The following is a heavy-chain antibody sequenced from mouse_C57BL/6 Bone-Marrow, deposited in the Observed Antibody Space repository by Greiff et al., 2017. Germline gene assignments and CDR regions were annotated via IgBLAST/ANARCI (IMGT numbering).Heavy chain of an antibody. V-gene: IGHV14-4*01. CDR3: TTRGNY. Sequence: EVKLMASGAELVRPGASVKLSCTASGFNIKDDYMHWVKQRPEQGLEWIGWIDPENGDTEYASKFQGKATITADTSSNTAYLQLSSLTSEDTAVYYCTTRGNYWGQGTTLTVSS. CDR2: IDPENGDT. CDR1: GFNIKDDY. J-gene: IGHJ2*01.